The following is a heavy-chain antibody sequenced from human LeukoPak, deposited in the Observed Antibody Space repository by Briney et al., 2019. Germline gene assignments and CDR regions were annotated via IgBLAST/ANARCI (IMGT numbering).Heavy chain of an antibody. J-gene: IGHJ4*02. CDR1: GSSFSSHG. CDR3: AKDDAWLQFGD. CDR2: ISPNGIIT. V-gene: IGHV3-23*01. D-gene: IGHD5-24*01. Sequence: GGSLRLSCAASGSSFSSHGMNWVRQAPGKGLEWVSGISPNGIITYYADSVKGRFTISRDNSKGTVYLQMNSLRPEDTALYYCAKDDAWLQFGDWGRGTLVTVSS.